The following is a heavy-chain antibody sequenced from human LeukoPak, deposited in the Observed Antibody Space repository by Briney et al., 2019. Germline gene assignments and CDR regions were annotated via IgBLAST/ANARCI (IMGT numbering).Heavy chain of an antibody. Sequence: ASVKVSCKASGYTFTNYYMHWVRQAPGQGLEWMGIINPSGGSTTYAQKFQGRVTMTRDTSTTTVYMELSSLRSEETAVYYCARGGPYTVIDYWGQGTLVTVSS. D-gene: IGHD4-17*01. CDR3: ARGGPYTVIDY. CDR1: GYTFTNYY. J-gene: IGHJ4*02. V-gene: IGHV1-46*01. CDR2: INPSGGST.